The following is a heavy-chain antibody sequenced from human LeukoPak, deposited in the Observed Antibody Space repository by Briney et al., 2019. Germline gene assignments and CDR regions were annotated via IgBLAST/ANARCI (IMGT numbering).Heavy chain of an antibody. Sequence: SETLSLTYTVSGGSISSYYWSWIRQPPGTGLEWIGYIYYSGSTNYNPSLKSRVTISVDTSKNQFSLKLSSVTAADTAVYYCARVDDYHPYYFDYWGQGTLVTVSS. CDR1: GGSISSYY. V-gene: IGHV4-59*01. CDR2: IYYSGST. CDR3: ARVDDYHPYYFDY. D-gene: IGHD5-24*01. J-gene: IGHJ4*02.